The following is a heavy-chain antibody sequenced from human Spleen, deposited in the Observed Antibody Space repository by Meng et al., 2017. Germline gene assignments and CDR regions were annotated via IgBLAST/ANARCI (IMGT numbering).Heavy chain of an antibody. CDR2: TSASGYDT. CDR3: ANPQRPMATAGDDAFDI. Sequence: GESLKISCAASGFSFSSYAMTWVRQAPGKGLDWVSSTSASGYDTYYADSVKGRFTISRDNSKNTMYLQMNSVRAEDTAVYYCANPQRPMATAGDDAFDIWGQGTMVTVSS. V-gene: IGHV3-23*01. D-gene: IGHD6-13*01. CDR1: GFSFSSYA. J-gene: IGHJ3*02.